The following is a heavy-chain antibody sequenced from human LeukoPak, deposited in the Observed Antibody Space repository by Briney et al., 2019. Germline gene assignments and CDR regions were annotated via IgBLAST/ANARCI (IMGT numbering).Heavy chain of an antibody. CDR3: AKDRGSSWLNWFDP. CDR2: ISGSGGST. J-gene: IGHJ5*02. Sequence: GGSLRLSCAASGFTFSSYALSWVRQAPGKGLEWVSAISGSGGSTYYADSVKGRFTISRDNSKNTLYLQMNSLRAEDTAVYYCAKDRGSSWLNWFDPWGQGTLVTVSS. CDR1: GFTFSSYA. D-gene: IGHD6-13*01. V-gene: IGHV3-23*01.